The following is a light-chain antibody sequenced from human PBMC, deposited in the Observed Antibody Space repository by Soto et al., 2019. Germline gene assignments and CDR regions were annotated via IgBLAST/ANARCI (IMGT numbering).Light chain of an antibody. Sequence: EVVLTQSPGTLSLFPGVRATLSCRASQSVNSNFLAWYQQKPGQAPRLLIYAASTRATGIPDRFSGSGSGTDFTLAISRLEPEDLAVYFCQQYGHSPLTFGGGTKVEI. CDR2: AAS. J-gene: IGKJ4*01. CDR1: QSVNSNF. CDR3: QQYGHSPLT. V-gene: IGKV3-20*01.